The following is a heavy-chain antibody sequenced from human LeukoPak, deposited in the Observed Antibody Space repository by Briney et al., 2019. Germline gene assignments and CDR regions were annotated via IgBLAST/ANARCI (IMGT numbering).Heavy chain of an antibody. CDR1: GFYFANYA. D-gene: IGHD6-19*01. CDR2: ISSSGSTI. CDR3: ARAHVGWTIDY. V-gene: IGHV3-48*03. J-gene: IGHJ4*02. Sequence: GGSLRLSCAASGFYFANYAMSWVRQAPGKGLEWVSYISSSGSTIYYADSVKGRFTISRDNAKNSLYLQMNSLRAEDTAVYYCARAHVGWTIDYWGQGTLVTVSS.